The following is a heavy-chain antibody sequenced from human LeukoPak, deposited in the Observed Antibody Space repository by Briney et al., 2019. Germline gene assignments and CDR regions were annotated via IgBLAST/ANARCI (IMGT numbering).Heavy chain of an antibody. CDR3: ARDSSLHLPQYQPGLWAINWFDP. D-gene: IGHD2/OR15-2a*01. J-gene: IGHJ5*02. CDR2: ISFDGNDK. Sequence: HPGGSLRLSCAASGFIFSRYTMHWLRQAPGKGLEWVAVISFDGNDKFYSDSVKGRFTISRDNSKNSLYLHMNSLTAEDAAVYYCARDSSLHLPQYQPGLWAINWFDPWGQGTLVTV. V-gene: IGHV3-30-3*01. CDR1: GFIFSRYT.